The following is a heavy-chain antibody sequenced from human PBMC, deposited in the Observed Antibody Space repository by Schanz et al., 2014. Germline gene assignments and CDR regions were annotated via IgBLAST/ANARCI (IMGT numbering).Heavy chain of an antibody. D-gene: IGHD2-8*02. J-gene: IGHJ3*02. Sequence: QVQLVQSGAEMKKPGASVKVSCKASGYIFIGYYIHWVRQAPGQGLEWMGWTNTNSGDTRIAQKCQGSVTMTREPSIIEAYMELTSLRSDDTAVYYCAREPLWCTGSGCQTYDAFDIWGQGTMVTVSS. CDR1: GYIFIGYY. V-gene: IGHV1-2*02. CDR2: TNTNSGDT. CDR3: AREPLWCTGSGCQTYDAFDI.